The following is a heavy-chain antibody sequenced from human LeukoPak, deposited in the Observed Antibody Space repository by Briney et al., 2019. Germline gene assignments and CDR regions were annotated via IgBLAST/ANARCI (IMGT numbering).Heavy chain of an antibody. J-gene: IGHJ4*02. V-gene: IGHV3-30-3*02. Sequence: GGSLRLSCAASGFTFSSYAMHWVRQAPGKGLEWVAVISYDGSNKYYADSVKGRFTISRDNSKNTVYLQMNSLKPEDTAVYYCAKQMAVDYFDYWGQGTLVTVSS. D-gene: IGHD5-24*01. CDR1: GFTFSSYA. CDR3: AKQMAVDYFDY. CDR2: ISYDGSNK.